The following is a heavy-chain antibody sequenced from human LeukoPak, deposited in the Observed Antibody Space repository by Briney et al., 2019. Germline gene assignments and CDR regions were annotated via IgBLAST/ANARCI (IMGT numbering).Heavy chain of an antibody. J-gene: IGHJ3*01. D-gene: IGHD3-10*01. V-gene: IGHV3-7*03. CDR1: GFSFSSNW. Sequence: GGSLRLSCAAPGFSFSSNWMGWVRQAPGKGLEWVAHIKRDGSQKYYLDSVKGRFTISRDNAKNSLYLQMNSLRAEDAAVYYCARDGPAVPGQSRAFDVWGQGTMVTVSS. CDR2: IKRDGSQK. CDR3: ARDGPAVPGQSRAFDV.